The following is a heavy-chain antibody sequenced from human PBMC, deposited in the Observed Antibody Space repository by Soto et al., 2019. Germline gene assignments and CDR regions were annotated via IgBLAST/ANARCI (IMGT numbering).Heavy chain of an antibody. D-gene: IGHD3-22*01. V-gene: IGHV3-11*01. J-gene: IGHJ6*01. CDR3: ARDYSDSSGFFGYYYGMDV. CDR2: ISSSGNTI. CDR1: GFTFSDYY. Sequence: GGSLRLSCAASGFTFSDYYMIWIRQAPGKGLEWVSYISSSGNTIYYADSVKGRFTISRDSAKNSLCLQMNSLRAEDTAVYYCARDYSDSSGFFGYYYGMDVWGQGTTVTVSS.